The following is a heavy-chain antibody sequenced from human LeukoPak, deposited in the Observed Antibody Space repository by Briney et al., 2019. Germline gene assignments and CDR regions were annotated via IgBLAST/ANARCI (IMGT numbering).Heavy chain of an antibody. Sequence: GGSLRLSCAASGFTFSDYYMSWIRQAPGKGLEWVSYISSSGSSMYYADSVKGRFTISRDNAKNSLYLQMDSRRAEDTAMYHCARAKGSYSFDYWGQGTLVTVSS. CDR2: ISSSGSSM. CDR3: ARAKGSYSFDY. J-gene: IGHJ4*02. V-gene: IGHV3-11*01. D-gene: IGHD3-10*01. CDR1: GFTFSDYY.